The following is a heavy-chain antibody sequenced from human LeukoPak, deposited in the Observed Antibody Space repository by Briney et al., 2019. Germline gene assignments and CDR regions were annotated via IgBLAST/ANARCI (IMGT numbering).Heavy chain of an antibody. D-gene: IGHD6-25*01. Sequence: SETLSLTCSVSRGSTHTYNHFWGWLRQSPGKGLEWIGTISSGGNTDYHPSLKSRVTMSLDTSKTQFSLKVISVTAADTATYYCARDLSSAWFYYWGQGALVTVSS. CDR1: RGSTHTYNHF. CDR2: ISSGGNT. V-gene: IGHV4-39*07. CDR3: ARDLSSAWFYY. J-gene: IGHJ4*02.